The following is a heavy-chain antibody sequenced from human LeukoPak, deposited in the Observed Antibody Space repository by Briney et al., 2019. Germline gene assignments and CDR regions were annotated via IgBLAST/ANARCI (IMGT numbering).Heavy chain of an antibody. CDR1: GYSFTSYW. CDR3: ARPSYYYDSSGYYLGY. J-gene: IGHJ4*02. CDR2: SYPGDSDT. V-gene: IGHV5-51*01. D-gene: IGHD3-22*01. Sequence: GESLKVSCKGSGYSFTSYWIGWVRQMPGKGLEWMGISYPGDSDTRYSPSFQGQVTISADKSISTAYLQWSSLKASDTAMYYCARPSYYYDSSGYYLGYRGQGTLVTVSS.